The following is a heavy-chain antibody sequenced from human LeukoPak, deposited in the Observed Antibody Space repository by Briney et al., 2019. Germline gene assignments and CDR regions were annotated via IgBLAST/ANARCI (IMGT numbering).Heavy chain of an antibody. D-gene: IGHD6-13*01. V-gene: IGHV4-59*08. Sequence: SETLSLTCTVSGGSISNYYWSWIWQPPGKGLEWIGYIYYSGSTNYNPSLKSRVTISVDTSKNQFSLKLSSVTAADTAVYYCARHGVESTRYSSSWYWFDYWGQGTLVTVSS. CDR3: ARHGVESTRYSSSWYWFDY. CDR2: IYYSGST. J-gene: IGHJ4*02. CDR1: GGSISNYY.